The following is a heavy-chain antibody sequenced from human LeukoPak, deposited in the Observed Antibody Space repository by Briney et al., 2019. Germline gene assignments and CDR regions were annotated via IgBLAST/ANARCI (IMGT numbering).Heavy chain of an antibody. Sequence: SETLSLTCAVSGGSISSGSYYWSWIRQPPGKGLEWIGEINHSGSTNYNPSLKSRVTISVDTSKNQFSLKLSSVTAADTAVYYCARGAIDLTFDYWGQGTLVTVSS. D-gene: IGHD3-9*01. CDR2: INHSGST. CDR3: ARGAIDLTFDY. J-gene: IGHJ4*02. V-gene: IGHV4-39*07. CDR1: GGSISSGSYY.